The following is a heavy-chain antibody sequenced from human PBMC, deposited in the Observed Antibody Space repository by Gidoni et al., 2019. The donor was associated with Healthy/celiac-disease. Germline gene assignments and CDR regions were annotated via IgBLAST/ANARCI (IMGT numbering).Heavy chain of an antibody. CDR1: GFTFSSYS. J-gene: IGHJ6*02. CDR2: ISSSSSTI. CDR3: ARVLREQWPYYDFWSGYYTGLMDV. V-gene: IGHV3-48*02. Sequence: EVQLVESGGCLVQPGGSLRLSCAASGFTFSSYSMNWVRQDPGKGLEWGSYISSSSSTIYYADSVKGRFTISRDNAKNSLYLQMNSLRDEDTAVYYCARVLREQWPYYDFWSGYYTGLMDVWGQGTTVTVSS. D-gene: IGHD3-3*01.